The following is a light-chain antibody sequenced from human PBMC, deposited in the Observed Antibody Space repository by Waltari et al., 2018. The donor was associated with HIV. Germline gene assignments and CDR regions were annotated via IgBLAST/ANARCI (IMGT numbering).Light chain of an antibody. CDR3: QQLNSYPRYT. CDR2: AAS. V-gene: IGKV1-9*01. CDR1: QGIGSY. Sequence: DIQLTQSPSFLSASVGDRVTITCRASQGIGSYLAWYQQTPGKAPKLLIYAASTVQSGVPSRFSGSGSGTEFTLTISSLQPEDFATYYCQQLNSYPRYTFGQGTKLEIK. J-gene: IGKJ2*01.